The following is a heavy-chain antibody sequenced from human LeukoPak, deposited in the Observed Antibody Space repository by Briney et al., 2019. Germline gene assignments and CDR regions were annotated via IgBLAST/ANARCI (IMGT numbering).Heavy chain of an antibody. CDR1: GGTFSSYA. CDR3: ARVSIVGATTDFDY. V-gene: IGHV1-69*04. J-gene: IGHJ4*02. Sequence: GASVKVSCKASGGTFSSYAISWVRQAPGQGLEWMGRIIPILGIANYAQKFQGRVTITADKSTSTAYMELSSLRSEDTAVYYCARVSIVGATTDFDYWGQGTLVAVSS. D-gene: IGHD1-26*01. CDR2: IIPILGIA.